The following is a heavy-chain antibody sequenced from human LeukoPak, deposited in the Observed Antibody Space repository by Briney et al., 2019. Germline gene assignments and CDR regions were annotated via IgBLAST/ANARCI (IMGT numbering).Heavy chain of an antibody. Sequence: SETLSLTCAVSGGSFSGYYWSWIRQPPGKGLEWIGEINHSGSTNYHPSLKSRVTISVDTSKNQFSLKLSSVTAADTAVYYCARAYYYDSSGYFTFDYWGQGTLVTVSS. V-gene: IGHV4-34*01. D-gene: IGHD3-22*01. CDR3: ARAYYYDSSGYFTFDY. CDR1: GGSFSGYY. CDR2: INHSGST. J-gene: IGHJ4*02.